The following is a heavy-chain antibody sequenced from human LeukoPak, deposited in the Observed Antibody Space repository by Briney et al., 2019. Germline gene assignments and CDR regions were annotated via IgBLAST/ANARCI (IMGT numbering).Heavy chain of an antibody. V-gene: IGHV3-9*03. CDR2: ISWNSGTI. J-gene: IGHJ5*02. CDR3: ARGNSGSYSQDWFDP. D-gene: IGHD1-26*01. CDR1: GFTFDDYA. Sequence: GGSLRLSCAVSGFTFDDYAMHWVRQVPGRGLEWVSGISWNSGTIGYADSVKGRFTISRDNAKNSLYLQMSSLRAEDMAFYYCARGNSGSYSQDWFDPWGQGTLVTVSS.